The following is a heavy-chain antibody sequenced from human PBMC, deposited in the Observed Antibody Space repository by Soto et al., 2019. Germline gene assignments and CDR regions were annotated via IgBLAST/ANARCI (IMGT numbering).Heavy chain of an antibody. CDR2: INHSGST. CDR1: GESFSGYY. J-gene: IGHJ4*02. V-gene: IGHV4-34*01. Sequence: QVQLHQWGAGLLKPSETLSLTCAVYGESFSGYYWSWIRQPPGKGLEWIGEINHSGSTNYNPSLKSRVTISVDTSQNQFSLKLSSVTAADTAVYYCARSYGSSWYMTFDYWGQGTLVTVSS. CDR3: ARSYGSSWYMTFDY. D-gene: IGHD6-13*01.